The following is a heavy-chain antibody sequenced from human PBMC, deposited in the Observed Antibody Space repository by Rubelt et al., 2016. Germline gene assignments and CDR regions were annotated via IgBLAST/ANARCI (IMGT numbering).Heavy chain of an antibody. CDR2: INSDGSTT. J-gene: IGHJ4*02. V-gene: IGHV3-74*01. Sequence: GKGLVWVSRINSDGSTTSYADSVKGRFTISRDDAKNTLYLQMNSLRAEDTAVYYCARFYYGSGSYVFDFCGQGTLVSVSS. D-gene: IGHD3-10*01. CDR3: ARFYYGSGSYVFDF.